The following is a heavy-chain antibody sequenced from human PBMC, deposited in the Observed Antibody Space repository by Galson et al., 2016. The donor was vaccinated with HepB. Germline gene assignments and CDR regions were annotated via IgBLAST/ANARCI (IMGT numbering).Heavy chain of an antibody. J-gene: IGHJ4*02. Sequence: NVQGRVTLTSDTSTSTAYMELRSLRSEDTAVYYCARPHREIMAAYNYFDFWGQGTLVTVSS. CDR3: ARPHREIMAAYNYFDF. V-gene: IGHV1-18*01. D-gene: IGHD5-12*01.